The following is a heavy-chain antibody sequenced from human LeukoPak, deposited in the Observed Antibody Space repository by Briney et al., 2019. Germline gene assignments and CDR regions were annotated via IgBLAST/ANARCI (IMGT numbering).Heavy chain of an antibody. Sequence: ASVKVSCKASGYTFTGYYMHWVRQAPGQGLEWMGWINPNSGGTNYAQKFQGRVTMTRDTSISTAYMELSSLRSEDTAVYYCASSRYCTNGVCSNYWGQGTLVTVSS. V-gene: IGHV1-2*02. CDR2: INPNSGGT. CDR3: ASSRYCTNGVCSNY. J-gene: IGHJ4*02. CDR1: GYTFTGYY. D-gene: IGHD2-8*01.